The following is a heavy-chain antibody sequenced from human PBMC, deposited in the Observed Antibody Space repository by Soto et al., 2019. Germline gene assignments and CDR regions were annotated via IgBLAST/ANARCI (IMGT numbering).Heavy chain of an antibody. D-gene: IGHD7-27*01. CDR2: IYKSATT. CDR1: GDSISNLDYF. CDR3: ARGRYCLTGRCFPNWFDS. Sequence: SETLSLTCSVSGDSISNLDYFWAWIRQPPGQALEYIGYIYKSATTYYNPSFESRVAISVDTSKSQFSLNVTSVTAADTAVYFCARGRYCLTGRCFPNWFDSWGQGALVTVPS. V-gene: IGHV4-30-4*01. J-gene: IGHJ5*01.